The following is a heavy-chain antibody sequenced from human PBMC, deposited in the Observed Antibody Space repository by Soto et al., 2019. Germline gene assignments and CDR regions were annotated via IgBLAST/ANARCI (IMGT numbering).Heavy chain of an antibody. CDR1: GFTFSTYS. Sequence: EVRLVESGGGLVQRGGSLRLSCEASGFTFSTYSMNWARQAPGKGLEWIAYITSSSSTIFYADSVKGRFTISRDNAKNSLYLQMNSLRDEDTSVYYCARDNGIAGSFDPWGQGTLVTVSS. V-gene: IGHV3-48*02. CDR3: ARDNGIAGSFDP. J-gene: IGHJ5*02. D-gene: IGHD2-15*01. CDR2: ITSSSSTI.